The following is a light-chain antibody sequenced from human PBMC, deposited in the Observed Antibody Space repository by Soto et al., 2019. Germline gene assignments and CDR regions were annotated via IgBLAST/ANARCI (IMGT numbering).Light chain of an antibody. J-gene: IGLJ2*01. CDR3: SSYTSSSTVV. CDR1: SSDVGGYNY. CDR2: YVS. V-gene: IGLV2-14*03. Sequence: QSALTQPASVSGSPGQLITISCTGTSSDVGGYNYVSWYQHHPGKAPTLLIYYVSTRPSGFSPRYAGSKAGNTSFLTISGLQAEDEADYYSSSYTSSSTVVFGGGTKLTVL.